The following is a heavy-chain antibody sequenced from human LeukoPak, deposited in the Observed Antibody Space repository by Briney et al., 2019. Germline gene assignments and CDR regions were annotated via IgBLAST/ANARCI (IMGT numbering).Heavy chain of an antibody. V-gene: IGHV3-21*01. J-gene: IGHJ3*02. D-gene: IGHD2-2*01. Sequence: GGSLRLSCAASGFTFSSYSMNWVRQAPGKGLEWVSSISSSSSYIYYADSVKGRFTISRDNAKNSLYLQMNSLRAEDTAVYYCARGGYCSSTSCQWEDAFDIWGQGTMVTVSS. CDR2: ISSSSSYI. CDR1: GFTFSSYS. CDR3: ARGGYCSSTSCQWEDAFDI.